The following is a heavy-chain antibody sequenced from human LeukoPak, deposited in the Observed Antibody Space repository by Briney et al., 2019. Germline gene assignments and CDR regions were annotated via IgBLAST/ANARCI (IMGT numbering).Heavy chain of an antibody. Sequence: SETLSLTCAVYGGSFSGYYWSRIRQPPGKGLEWIGEINHSGSTNYNPSLKSRVTISVDTSKNQFSLKLSSVTAADTAVYYCARVLRIVPYYYYYYYMDVWGKGTTVTVSS. D-gene: IGHD2-8*01. CDR3: ARVLRIVPYYYYYYYMDV. CDR2: INHSGST. CDR1: GGSFSGYY. V-gene: IGHV4-34*01. J-gene: IGHJ6*03.